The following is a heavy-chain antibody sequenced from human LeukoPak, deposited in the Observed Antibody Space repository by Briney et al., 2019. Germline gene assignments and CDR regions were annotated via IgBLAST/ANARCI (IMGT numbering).Heavy chain of an antibody. D-gene: IGHD4-17*01. V-gene: IGHV3-23*01. J-gene: IGHJ4*02. CDR2: ISGSGGST. CDR3: AKDLYGDYVSGYY. Sequence: PGGSLRLSCEASGFTVSSTHMVWVRQAPGKGLEWVSAISGSGGSTYYADSVKGRFTISRDNSKNTLYLQMNSLRAEDTAVYYCAKDLYGDYVSGYYWGQGTLVTVSS. CDR1: GFTVSSTH.